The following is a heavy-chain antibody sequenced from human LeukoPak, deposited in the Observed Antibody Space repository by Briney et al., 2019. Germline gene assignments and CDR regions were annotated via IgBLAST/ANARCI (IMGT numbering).Heavy chain of an antibody. J-gene: IGHJ4*02. Sequence: PGGSLRLSCAASGFTFSIYRMNWVRQAPGKGLEWVSYITSSSSTIYYADSVKGRFTISRDNAKNSLYLQMNSLRAEDTAVYYCARSNGHFDYWGQGTPVTVSS. D-gene: IGHD4-11*01. CDR2: ITSSSSTI. V-gene: IGHV3-48*01. CDR1: GFTFSIYR. CDR3: ARSNGHFDY.